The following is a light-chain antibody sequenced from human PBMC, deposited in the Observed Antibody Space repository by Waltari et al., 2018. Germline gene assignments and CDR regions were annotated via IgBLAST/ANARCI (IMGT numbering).Light chain of an antibody. V-gene: IGKV3-20*01. CDR1: QSVSRS. CDR2: GSS. J-gene: IGKJ1*01. Sequence: EIVLTQSPGTLSLLPGERATLSCRASQSVSRSLAWYQQKPGQAPRLLIYGSSSRATGIPDRFIGSGSGTDFSLTINRLEPEDFAVYSCQHYVRLPATFGQGTKVDIK. CDR3: QHYVRLPAT.